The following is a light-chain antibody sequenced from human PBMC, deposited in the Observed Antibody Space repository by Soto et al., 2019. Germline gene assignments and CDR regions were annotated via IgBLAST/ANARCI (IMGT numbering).Light chain of an antibody. CDR1: SSDVGGYNY. Sequence: QSVLTQPRSVSGSPGQSVTISCTGTSSDVGGYNYVSWYQQHPGKAPKLMIYDVSKRPSGVPDRFSGSKSGNTASLTISGLQAEDEADYYCCSHAGTYSLVFRSGTKVTVL. J-gene: IGLJ1*01. CDR3: CSHAGTYSLV. CDR2: DVS. V-gene: IGLV2-11*01.